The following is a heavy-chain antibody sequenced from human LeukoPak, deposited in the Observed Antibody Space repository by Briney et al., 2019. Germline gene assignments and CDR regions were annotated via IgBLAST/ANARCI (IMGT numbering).Heavy chain of an antibody. CDR2: ISSNGGST. V-gene: IGHV3-64*01. D-gene: IGHD3-16*02. CDR3: ARGRLGELSSLDY. CDR1: GFTFSSYA. Sequence: GGSLRLSCAASGFTFSSYAMHWVRQAPGKGLEYVSAISSNGGSTYYANSVKGRFTISRDNSKNTLYLQMGSLRAEDMAVYYCARGRLGELSSLDYWDQGTLVTVSS. J-gene: IGHJ4*02.